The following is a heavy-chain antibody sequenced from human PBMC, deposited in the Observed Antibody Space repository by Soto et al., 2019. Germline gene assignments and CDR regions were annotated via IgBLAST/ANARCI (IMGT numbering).Heavy chain of an antibody. CDR1: GFRFCDYA. D-gene: IGHD6-13*01. CDR3: AKRSPYSSGWYSPIFDY. V-gene: IGHV3-23*01. CDR2: ISESGGST. Sequence: GGSLRLCSEASGFRFCDYAMSWVSQAPGKVLECVSVISESGGSTHYADSVRGRFTASRDNSKNPLSLRMNSLRDEDTAVYFCAKRSPYSSGWYSPIFDYWGQG. J-gene: IGHJ4*02.